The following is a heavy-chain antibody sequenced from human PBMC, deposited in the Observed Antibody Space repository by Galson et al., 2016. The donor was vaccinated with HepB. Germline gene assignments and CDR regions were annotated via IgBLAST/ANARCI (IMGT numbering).Heavy chain of an antibody. Sequence: SLRLSCAASGFSFSSYWMSWVRQAPGKGLEWLANIKKDGSGINYVDSVKGRFTISRDNAKNSLFLQMNTLRVEDTAVYYCTREFDLWGRGTQVTVSS. V-gene: IGHV3-7*04. CDR2: IKKDGSGI. CDR1: GFSFSSYW. J-gene: IGHJ2*01. CDR3: TREFDL.